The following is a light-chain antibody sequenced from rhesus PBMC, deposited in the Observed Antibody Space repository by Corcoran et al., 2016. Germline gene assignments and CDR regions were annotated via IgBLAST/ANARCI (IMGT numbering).Light chain of an antibody. CDR1: QSLGGS. CDR3: QQSSSFPVT. V-gene: IGKV6-55*01. Sequence: EIVLTQSPAFQSVTLKEKVTITCQASQSLGGSLHWYQQKPDQSPKILIKYASQSIAGVPSRFSGSGSGTDFTLTINSLEAEDAATYYCQQSSSFPVTFSGGTKVELK. CDR2: YAS. J-gene: IGKJ4*01.